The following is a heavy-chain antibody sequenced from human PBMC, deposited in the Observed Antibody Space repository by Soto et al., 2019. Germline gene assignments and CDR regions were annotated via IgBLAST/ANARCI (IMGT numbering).Heavy chain of an antibody. D-gene: IGHD6-19*01. Sequence: LSLTCTVSGGSISSSSYYWGWIRQPPGKGLEWIGSIYYSGSTYYNPSLKSRVTISVDTSKNQFSLKLSSVTAADTAVYYCARNPIAVAGTWYYWGQGTLVTVSS. J-gene: IGHJ4*02. V-gene: IGHV4-39*01. CDR1: GGSISSSSYY. CDR2: IYYSGST. CDR3: ARNPIAVAGTWYY.